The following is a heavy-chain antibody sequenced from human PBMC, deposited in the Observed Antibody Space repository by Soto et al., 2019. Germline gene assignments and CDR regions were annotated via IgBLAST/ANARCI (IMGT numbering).Heavy chain of an antibody. V-gene: IGHV1-69*02. J-gene: IGHJ5*02. D-gene: IGHD2-2*01. CDR1: GGTFSSYT. Sequence: GASVKVSCKASGGTFSSYTISWVRQAPGQGLEWMGRISPILGITNYAQKFQGRVTMTTDTSTSTAYMELRSLRSDDTAVYYCARAGYCSSTSCYRNWFDPWGQGTLVTVSS. CDR2: ISPILGIT. CDR3: ARAGYCSSTSCYRNWFDP.